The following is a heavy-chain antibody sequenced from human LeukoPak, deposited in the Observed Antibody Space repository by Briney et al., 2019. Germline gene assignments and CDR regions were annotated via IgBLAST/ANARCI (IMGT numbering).Heavy chain of an antibody. CDR3: ARGQEKDDYGSDY. CDR1: GFTVSNNC. V-gene: IGHV3-53*05. J-gene: IGHJ4*02. CDR2: IYSAGNT. Sequence: GGSLRLSCAASGFTVSNNCVNWVRQAPGKGLEWVSVIYSAGNTYYADSVKGRFTISRDNSKNTLYLQMNSLTAEDTAVYYCARGQEKDDYGSDYWGQGTLVTVSS. D-gene: IGHD3-10*01.